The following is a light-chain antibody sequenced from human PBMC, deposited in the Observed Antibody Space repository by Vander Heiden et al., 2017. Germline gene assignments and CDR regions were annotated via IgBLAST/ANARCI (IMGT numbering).Light chain of an antibody. CDR3: QQYNNLPLT. Sequence: DIQMTQSPSSLSASVGDRVTITCLASQDISNYLDWYQQKPGKVPKLLIFAASDLQTGVPSRFSGSGSGTDFTFTINSLQPEDIATYYCQQYNNLPLTFGEGTQVEIK. J-gene: IGKJ5*01. CDR2: AAS. V-gene: IGKV1-33*01. CDR1: QDISNY.